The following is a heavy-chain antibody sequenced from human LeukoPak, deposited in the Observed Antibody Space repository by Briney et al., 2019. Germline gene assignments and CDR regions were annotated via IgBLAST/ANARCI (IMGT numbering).Heavy chain of an antibody. CDR3: SRSLDY. V-gene: IGHV3-7*01. Sequence: PGGSLRLSCAASGFPFSGYWMDSVRQAPGKGMEWVANIKQDGSEQFYADSVKGRFTISRDNAKNSLYLEMKSLRAEDTAVYYCSRSLDYWGRGALVTVSS. J-gene: IGHJ4*02. CDR2: IKQDGSEQ. CDR1: GFPFSGYW.